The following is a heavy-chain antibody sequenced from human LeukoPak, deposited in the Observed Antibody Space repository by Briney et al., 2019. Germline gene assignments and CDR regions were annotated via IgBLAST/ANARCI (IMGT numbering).Heavy chain of an antibody. Sequence: GGSLRLSCVASGFTFSSYAMSWVRQASGKGLEWVSGISGSGVSGAGTYYADSVKGRFTISRDYSKNTLYLQMNSLRAEDTAVYYCTKDRWELPKRNYMDVWGKGTTVTVSS. D-gene: IGHD1-26*01. CDR1: GFTFSSYA. CDR3: TKDRWELPKRNYMDV. V-gene: IGHV3-23*01. CDR2: ISGSGVSGAGT. J-gene: IGHJ6*03.